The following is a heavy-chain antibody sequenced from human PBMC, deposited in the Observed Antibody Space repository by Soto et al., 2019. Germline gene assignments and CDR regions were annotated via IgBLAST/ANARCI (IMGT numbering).Heavy chain of an antibody. CDR2: MNPNSGNT. V-gene: IGHV1-8*01. CDR3: ARGGYYDSGRGDLGDY. Sequence: QVQLVQSGAEVKKPGASVKVPCKASGYTFTSYDINWVRQATGQGLEWMGWMNPNSGNTGYAQKFQGRVTMTRNTSISTAYMELSSLRSEDTAVYYCARGGYYDSGRGDLGDYWGQGTLVTVSS. J-gene: IGHJ4*02. CDR1: GYTFTSYD. D-gene: IGHD3-22*01.